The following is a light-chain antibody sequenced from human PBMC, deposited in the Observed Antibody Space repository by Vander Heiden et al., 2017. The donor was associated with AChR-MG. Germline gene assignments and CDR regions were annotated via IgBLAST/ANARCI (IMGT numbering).Light chain of an antibody. CDR1: SSDVGTYNY. CDR2: DVT. J-gene: IGLJ2*01. V-gene: IGLV2-14*03. Sequence: QSALTQPASVSRSPGQSITISCTGTSSDVGTYNYVSWYQQHPGKVPKLMIYDVTTRPSGVSDRFSGSKPGNTASLTISGLQAEDEADYYCSSYTSSSSVVFGGGTKLTGL. CDR3: SSYTSSSSVV.